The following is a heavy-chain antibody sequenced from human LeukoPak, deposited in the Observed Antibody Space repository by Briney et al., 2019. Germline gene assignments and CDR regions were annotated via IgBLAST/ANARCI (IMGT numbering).Heavy chain of an antibody. CDR1: GYTFTTHY. V-gene: IGHV1-46*01. CDR2: INPSGVST. Sequence: ASVKVSCKASGYTFTTHYMHWLRQAPGQGLEWMGIINPSGVSTTYAQKFQGRVTVTRDISTSTVYMEVSSLRSEETAVYYCARDISRGLYYDSSYFDFWGQGTLVIVSS. CDR3: ARDISRGLYYDSSYFDF. J-gene: IGHJ4*02. D-gene: IGHD3-22*01.